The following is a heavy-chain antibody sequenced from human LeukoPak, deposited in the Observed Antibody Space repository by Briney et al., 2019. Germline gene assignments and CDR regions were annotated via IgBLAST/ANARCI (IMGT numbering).Heavy chain of an antibody. CDR1: GFTFSSYE. CDR2: ISSSGSTI. V-gene: IGHV3-48*03. Sequence: GGSLRLSCAASGFTFSSYEMNWVRQAPGKGLEWVSYISSSGSTIYYADSVKGRFTISRDNAKNSLYLQMNSLRAEDTSVYYCARVIRDDSSGYYSYFDYWGQGTLVTVSS. CDR3: ARVIRDDSSGYYSYFDY. D-gene: IGHD3-22*01. J-gene: IGHJ4*02.